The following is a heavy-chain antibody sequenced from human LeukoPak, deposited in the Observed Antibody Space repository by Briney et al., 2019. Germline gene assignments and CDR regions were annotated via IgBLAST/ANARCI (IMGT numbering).Heavy chain of an antibody. V-gene: IGHV3-7*03. J-gene: IGHJ5*02. D-gene: IGHD2-2*01. CDR2: IKGDGSEK. Sequence: GGSLRLSCAASGFTFSSYWMSWVRLAPGKGLEWVANIKGDGSEKWYADSVKGRFTISRDNAQNSVHLQMNSLRAEDTAVYHCAKEPREYCSSSSCPNWLDPWGQGTLVTVSS. CDR1: GFTFSSYW. CDR3: AKEPREYCSSSSCPNWLDP.